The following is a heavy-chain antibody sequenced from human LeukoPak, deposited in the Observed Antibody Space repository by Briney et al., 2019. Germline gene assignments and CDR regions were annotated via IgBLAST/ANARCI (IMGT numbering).Heavy chain of an antibody. CDR2: INHSGGT. Sequence: SETLSLTCAVYGGSFSGYYWSWIRQPPGKGLEWIGEINHSGGTNYNPSLKSRVTISVDTSKNQFSLKLSSVTAADTAVYYCARGRYSSSSPGFDYWGQGTLVTVSS. D-gene: IGHD6-6*01. J-gene: IGHJ4*02. V-gene: IGHV4-34*01. CDR1: GGSFSGYY. CDR3: ARGRYSSSSPGFDY.